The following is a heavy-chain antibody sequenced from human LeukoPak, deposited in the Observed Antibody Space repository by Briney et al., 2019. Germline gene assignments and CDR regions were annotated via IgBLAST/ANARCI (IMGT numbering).Heavy chain of an antibody. V-gene: IGHV1-46*01. Sequence: APVKVSCKASGYTFTSYYMHWVRQAPGQGLEWMGMVNPSGGSTTYVQKFQGRVTMTRDTSTSTVYMELSSLRSEDTAVYYCASSYASGTYYTPNDYWGQGTLVTVSS. CDR3: ASSYASGTYYTPNDY. D-gene: IGHD3-10*01. J-gene: IGHJ4*02. CDR2: VNPSGGST. CDR1: GYTFTSYY.